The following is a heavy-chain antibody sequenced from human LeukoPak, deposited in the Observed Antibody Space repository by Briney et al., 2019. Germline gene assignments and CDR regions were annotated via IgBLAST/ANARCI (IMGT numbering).Heavy chain of an antibody. V-gene: IGHV1-69*13. CDR3: ARADYGDYVDYYYYGMDV. D-gene: IGHD4-17*01. Sequence: SVKVSCKASGGTFSSYAISWVRQAPGQGLEWMGGIIPIFGTANYAQEFQGRVTITADESTSTAYMELSSLRSEDTAVYYCARADYGDYVDYYYYGMDVWGQGTTVTVSS. CDR2: IIPIFGTA. J-gene: IGHJ6*02. CDR1: GGTFSSYA.